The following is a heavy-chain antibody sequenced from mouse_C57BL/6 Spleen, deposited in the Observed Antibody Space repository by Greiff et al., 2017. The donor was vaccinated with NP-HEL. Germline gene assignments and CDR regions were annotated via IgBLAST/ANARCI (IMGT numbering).Heavy chain of an antibody. CDR2: ISAGGSYT. CDR1: GFTFSSYA. Sequence: EVMLVESGGGLVKPGGSLKLSCAASGFTFSSYAMSWVRQTPEKRLEWVATISAGGSYTYYPDNVKGRFTISRDNAKNNLYLQMSHLKSEDTAMYDCAREAGTVAYYFDYWGQGTTLTVSS. D-gene: IGHD1-1*01. V-gene: IGHV5-4*01. J-gene: IGHJ2*01. CDR3: AREAGTVAYYFDY.